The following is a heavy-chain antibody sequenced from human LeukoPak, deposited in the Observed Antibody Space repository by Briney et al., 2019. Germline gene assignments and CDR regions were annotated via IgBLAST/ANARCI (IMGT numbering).Heavy chain of an antibody. CDR3: ARYPTVTNYYYYGMDV. J-gene: IGHJ6*02. V-gene: IGHV1-46*01. Sequence: ASVKVSCKASGYTFTSYYIHWVRQAPGQGLEWMGLINPNGDSTDYAQKFQGRVTMTRDTSTSTVYMELSSLRSEDTAVYYCARYPTVTNYYYYGMDVWGQGTTVTVSS. CDR1: GYTFTSYY. D-gene: IGHD4-11*01. CDR2: INPNGDST.